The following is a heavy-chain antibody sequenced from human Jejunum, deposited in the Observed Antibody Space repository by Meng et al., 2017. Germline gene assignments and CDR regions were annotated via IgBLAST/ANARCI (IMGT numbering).Heavy chain of an antibody. CDR1: GFSFSSYG. CDR3: SKRGSDVWFDS. J-gene: IGHJ5*01. Sequence: GESLKISCETSGFSFSSYGMSWVRQAPGKGLEWVAHISGGGAGSEYAESVKGRFAISRDNSKDTLFLQMSSLRAEDTAVYYCSKRGSDVWFDSWGQGNLVTVSS. V-gene: IGHV3-23*01. D-gene: IGHD2-15*01. CDR2: ISGGGAGS.